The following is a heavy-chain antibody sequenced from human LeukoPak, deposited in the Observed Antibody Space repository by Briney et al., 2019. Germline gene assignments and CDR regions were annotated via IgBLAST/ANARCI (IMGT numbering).Heavy chain of an antibody. J-gene: IGHJ3*02. D-gene: IGHD1-26*01. V-gene: IGHV3-23*01. CDR2: LTSGGST. CDR3: ARESIVGLTPFLHI. Sequence: GSLRLSCEASGFTFSSYAISWVRQASGKGLEWVSALTSGGSTFYADSVKGRFTISRDNSKNTLSLQMNSLRAEDTAVYYCARESIVGLTPFLHIWGQGTMVTVSS. CDR1: GFTFSSYA.